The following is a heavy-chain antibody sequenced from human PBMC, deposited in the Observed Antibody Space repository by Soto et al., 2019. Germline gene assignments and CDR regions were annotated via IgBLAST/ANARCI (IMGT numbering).Heavy chain of an antibody. CDR3: ARVGCGGDCPMGYYYYGMDV. J-gene: IGHJ6*02. V-gene: IGHV4-4*02. CDR2: IYHSGST. CDR1: GGSISSSNW. Sequence: QVQLQESGPGLVKPSGTLSLTCAVSGGSISSSNWWSWVRQPPGKGLEWIGEIYHSGSTNYNPSLKSRVTISVDKSKNQCSLKLSSVTAADTAVYYCARVGCGGDCPMGYYYYGMDVWGQGTTVTVSS. D-gene: IGHD2-21*02.